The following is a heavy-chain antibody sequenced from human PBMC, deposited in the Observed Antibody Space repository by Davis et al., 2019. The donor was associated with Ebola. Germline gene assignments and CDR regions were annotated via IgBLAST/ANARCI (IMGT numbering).Heavy chain of an antibody. Sequence: PSETLSLTCAVYGGSFSGYYWSWIRQPPGKGLEWIGEINHSGSTNYNPSLKSRVTISVDMSKNQFSLKLSSVTAADTAVYYCARGRGNDYIWGSYRPNWFDPWGQGTLVTVSS. CDR2: INHSGST. J-gene: IGHJ5*02. D-gene: IGHD3-16*02. V-gene: IGHV4-34*01. CDR1: GGSFSGYY. CDR3: ARGRGNDYIWGSYRPNWFDP.